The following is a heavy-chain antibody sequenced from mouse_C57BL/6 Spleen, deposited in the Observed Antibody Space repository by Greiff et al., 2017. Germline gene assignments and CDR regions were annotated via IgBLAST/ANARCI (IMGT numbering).Heavy chain of an antibody. J-gene: IGHJ1*03. D-gene: IGHD2-10*01. CDR2: ISYDGSN. CDR3: ARSYYGNYDWYFDV. CDR1: GYSITSGYY. Sequence: EVKLMESGPGLVKPSQSLSLTCSVTGYSITSGYYWNWIRQFPGNKLEWMGYISYDGSNNYNPSLKNRISITRDTSKNQFFLKLNSVTTEDTATYYCARSYYGNYDWYFDVWGTGTTVTVSS. V-gene: IGHV3-6*01.